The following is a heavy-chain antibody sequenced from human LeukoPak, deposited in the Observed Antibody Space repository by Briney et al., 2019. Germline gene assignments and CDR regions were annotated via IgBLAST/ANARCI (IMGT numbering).Heavy chain of an antibody. J-gene: IGHJ6*03. CDR1: GFIFSSYN. D-gene: IGHD4/OR15-4a*01. V-gene: IGHV3-21*01. CDR3: ARDGGASKRNYDYGDHYYYMDV. Sequence: GGSLRLSCAASGFIFSSYNMNWVRQAPGKGLEWVSSISWSSSYIYYTDSVKGRFTISRDNAKNSLYLQMDSLRAEDTAVYFCARDGGASKRNYDYGDHYYYMDVWGKGTTVTVSS. CDR2: ISWSSSYI.